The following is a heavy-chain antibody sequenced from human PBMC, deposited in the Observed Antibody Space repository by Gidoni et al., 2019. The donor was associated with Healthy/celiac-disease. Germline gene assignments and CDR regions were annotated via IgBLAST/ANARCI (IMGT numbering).Heavy chain of an antibody. CDR1: GCTFAAYA. D-gene: IGHD2-21*02. CDR2: IRSKAYGGTT. Sequence: EVQLVESGGDLVQPGRPLRLSCTASGCTFAAYALSWFRKAPGKGLEWVGFIRSKAYGGTTEYAASVKGRFTISRDDSKSIAYLQMNSLKTEDTAVYYCTRVPYCGGDCSPEFDYWGQGTLVTVSS. CDR3: TRVPYCGGDCSPEFDY. V-gene: IGHV3-49*03. J-gene: IGHJ4*02.